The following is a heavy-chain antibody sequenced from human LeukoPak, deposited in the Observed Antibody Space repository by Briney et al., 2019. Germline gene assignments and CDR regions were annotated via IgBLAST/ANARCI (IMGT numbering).Heavy chain of an antibody. D-gene: IGHD6-13*01. CDR1: GGSISSTSYY. Sequence: SETLSLTCSVSGGSISSTSYYWAWIRQFAGKGLEWIGTIYYSGSTYYNPSLKSRLTISVDTSKNHFSLKLSSVTAADTAVYYCARYREQQLARQRDEYYFDYWGQGTLVTVSS. CDR3: ARYREQQLARQRDEYYFDY. J-gene: IGHJ4*02. V-gene: IGHV4-39*02. CDR2: IYYSGST.